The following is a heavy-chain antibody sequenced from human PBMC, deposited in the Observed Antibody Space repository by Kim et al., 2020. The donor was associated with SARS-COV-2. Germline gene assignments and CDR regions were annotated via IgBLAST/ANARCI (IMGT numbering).Heavy chain of an antibody. CDR2: T. CDR3: AREEAAAALDY. D-gene: IGHD6-13*01. Sequence: TNYTPALKSRVTISVDTSKNQFSLKLSSVTAADTAVYYCAREEAAAALDYWGQGTLVTVSS. J-gene: IGHJ4*02. V-gene: IGHV4-59*01.